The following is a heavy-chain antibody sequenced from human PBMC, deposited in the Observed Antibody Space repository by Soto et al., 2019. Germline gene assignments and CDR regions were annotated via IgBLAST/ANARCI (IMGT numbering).Heavy chain of an antibody. V-gene: IGHV5-10-1*01. CDR3: GRLTSYDFSRMDV. CDR2: IDPSDSFT. Sequence: LKISCKGSGYEFNSHWIIWVRQMPGKGLEWMGRIDPSDSFTKYSPSFQGHVTISVDKSISTAYLQWSSLEASDTAIYYCGRLTSYDFSRMDVWAQGTTVTV. CDR1: GYEFNSHW. J-gene: IGHJ6*02. D-gene: IGHD3-3*01.